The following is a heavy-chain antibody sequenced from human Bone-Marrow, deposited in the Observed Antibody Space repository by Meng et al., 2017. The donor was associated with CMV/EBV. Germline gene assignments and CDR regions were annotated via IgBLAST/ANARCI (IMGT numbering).Heavy chain of an antibody. CDR1: GFTFSSYA. V-gene: IGHV3-30-3*01. CDR3: ARDYRIAAAVTYYYGMDV. D-gene: IGHD6-13*01. CDR2: ISYDGSNK. Sequence: GESLKISCAASGFTFSSYAMHWVRQAPGKGLEWVAVISYDGSNKYYADSVKGRFTISRDNSKNTLYLQMNSLRAEDTAVYYCARDYRIAAAVTYYYGMDVWGKGTTVTVSS. J-gene: IGHJ6*04.